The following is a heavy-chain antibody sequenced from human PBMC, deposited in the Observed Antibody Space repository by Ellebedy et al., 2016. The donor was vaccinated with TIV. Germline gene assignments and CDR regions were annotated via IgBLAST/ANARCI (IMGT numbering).Heavy chain of an antibody. D-gene: IGHD6-19*01. V-gene: IGHV3-74*01. CDR1: GFTFSSYS. J-gene: IGHJ3*02. CDR2: INSHGSST. CDR3: ARGVRYSSGQDAFDI. Sequence: GESLKISCAASGFTFSSYSMHWVRQAPGKGLVWVSRINSHGSSTSYADSVKGRFTISRDNAKNRLYLQMNSLRAEDTAVYYCARGVRYSSGQDAFDIWGQGTMVTVSS.